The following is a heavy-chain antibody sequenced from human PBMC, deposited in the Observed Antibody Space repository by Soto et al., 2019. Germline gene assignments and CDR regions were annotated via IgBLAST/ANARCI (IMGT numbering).Heavy chain of an antibody. CDR1: GYTFTGYY. V-gene: IGHV1-2*02. J-gene: IGHJ6*02. D-gene: IGHD1-26*01. Sequence: QEQLVQSGAEVKQPGASVKVSCKASGYTFTGYYIHWVRQAPGQGLGWMGWINPKSGDTKYAQKFQGRVTVTTDTSISTAYMELSRLRADDPAVYYCARSSGGYSYNGMDVWGQGTTVTVSS. CDR3: ARSSGGYSYNGMDV. CDR2: INPKSGDT.